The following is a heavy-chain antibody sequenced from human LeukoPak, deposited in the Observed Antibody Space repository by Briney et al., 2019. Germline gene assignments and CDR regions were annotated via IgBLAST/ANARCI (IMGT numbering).Heavy chain of an antibody. CDR1: GYTFTGYY. J-gene: IGHJ6*03. Sequence: ASVKVSCKASGYTFTGYYMHWVRQAPGQGLEWMGRINPNSGGTNYAQKFQGRVTMTRDTSISTTYMELSRLRSDDTAVYYCARKPGRGRFLEWWVGLDMDVWGKGTTVTVSS. CDR3: ARKPGRGRFLEWWVGLDMDV. V-gene: IGHV1-2*06. CDR2: INPNSGGT. D-gene: IGHD3-3*01.